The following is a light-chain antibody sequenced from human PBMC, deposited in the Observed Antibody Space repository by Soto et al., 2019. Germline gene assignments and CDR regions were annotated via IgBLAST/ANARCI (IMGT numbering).Light chain of an antibody. V-gene: IGLV3-21*02. Sequence: SYELTQPPSVSVAPGQSARITCGGNNIGSQSVHWYQQKPGQAPVLVVYDDNDRPSGIPERFSGSKSGNTATLTVSGLQGEDEADYYCSSYAGSNNLVFGGGTKLTVL. CDR2: DDN. CDR1: NIGSQS. J-gene: IGLJ2*01. CDR3: SSYAGSNNLV.